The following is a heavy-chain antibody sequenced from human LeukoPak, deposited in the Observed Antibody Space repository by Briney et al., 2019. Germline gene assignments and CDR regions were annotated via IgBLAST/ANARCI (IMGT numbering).Heavy chain of an antibody. CDR3: ATYSGSYSPGGKHYYYYGMDV. D-gene: IGHD1-26*01. Sequence: GESLKISCKGSGYSFTSYWIGWVRQMPGKGLEWMGIIYPGDSDTRYSPSFQGQVTISADKSISTAYLQWSSLKASDTAMYYCATYSGSYSPGGKHYYYYGMDVWGQGTTVTVSS. J-gene: IGHJ6*02. CDR1: GYSFTSYW. V-gene: IGHV5-51*01. CDR2: IYPGDSDT.